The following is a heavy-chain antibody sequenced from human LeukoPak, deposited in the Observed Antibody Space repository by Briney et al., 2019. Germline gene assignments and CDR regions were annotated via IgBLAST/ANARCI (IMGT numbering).Heavy chain of an antibody. D-gene: IGHD3-22*01. CDR3: AKDSNYYDSSGYQGPFDY. J-gene: IGHJ4*02. V-gene: IGHV3-9*03. Sequence: GGSLRLSCAASGFTFDDYAMHWVRQAPGKGLEWVSGISWNSGSIGYADSVKGRFTISRDNAKNSLYLQMNSLRAEDMALYYCAKDSNYYDSSGYQGPFDYWGQGTLVTVSS. CDR1: GFTFDDYA. CDR2: ISWNSGSI.